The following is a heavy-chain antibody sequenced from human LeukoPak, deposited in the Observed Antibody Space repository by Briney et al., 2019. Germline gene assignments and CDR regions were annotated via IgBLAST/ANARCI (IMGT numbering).Heavy chain of an antibody. CDR1: GGSISSYY. V-gene: IGHV4-59*01. J-gene: IGHJ4*02. D-gene: IGHD5-12*01. Sequence: PSETLSLTCTVSGGSISSYYWSWIRQPPGRGLEWIGYFHNSGTSTYNPSLKSRVTISADTSKNQFSLKLNSLTTADTAVYYCTRGAGWLIDYWGQGILVTVSS. CDR3: TRGAGWLIDY. CDR2: FHNSGTS.